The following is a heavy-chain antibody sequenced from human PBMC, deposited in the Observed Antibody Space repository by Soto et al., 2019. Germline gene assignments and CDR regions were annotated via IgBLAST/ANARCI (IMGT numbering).Heavy chain of an antibody. D-gene: IGHD6-6*01. CDR2: IIPIFGTA. V-gene: IGHV1-69*13. J-gene: IGHJ6*02. Sequence: VKVSCKASGGTFSSYAISWVRQAPGQGLEWMGGIIPIFGTANYAQKFQGRVTITADESTSTAYMELSSLRSEDTAVYYCARDPGIAARLHYYYYGMDVWGQGTTVTVSS. CDR3: ARDPGIAARLHYYYYGMDV. CDR1: GGTFSSYA.